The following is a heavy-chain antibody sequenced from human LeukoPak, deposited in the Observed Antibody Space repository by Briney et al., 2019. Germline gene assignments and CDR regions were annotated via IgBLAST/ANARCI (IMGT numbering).Heavy chain of an antibody. J-gene: IGHJ4*02. V-gene: IGHV4-39*01. D-gene: IGHD4-17*01. CDR2: GFYSGSA. CDR1: GGSISGSSYY. CDR3: ARLRGAMTPVTSDFDY. Sequence: SQTLSLTCTVSGGSISGSSYYWAWIRQPPGKGLELIGSGFYSGSAYYNPSLKSRVTISVDTSKNQFSLNLSSVTAADTAVYYCARLRGAMTPVTSDFDYWGQGTLVTVSS.